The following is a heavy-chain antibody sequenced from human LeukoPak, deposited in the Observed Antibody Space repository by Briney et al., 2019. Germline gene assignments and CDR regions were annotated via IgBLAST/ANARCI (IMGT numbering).Heavy chain of an antibody. CDR1: GFTFEDYG. Sequence: GGSLRHSCAASGFTFEDYGMHGVRQAPGKGLEGVSLISWEGGSTYYADSVKGRFTISRVKSKNFLYLQMDSLRTETTAFYYCAKDQDTSAWFWDSWGQGTLVTVSS. J-gene: IGHJ4*02. CDR3: AKDQDTSAWFWDS. CDR2: ISWEGGST. V-gene: IGHV3-43D*03. D-gene: IGHD6-19*01.